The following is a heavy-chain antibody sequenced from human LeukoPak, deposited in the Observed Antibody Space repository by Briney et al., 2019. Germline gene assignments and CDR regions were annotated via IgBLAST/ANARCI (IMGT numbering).Heavy chain of an antibody. CDR1: GYTFTSYG. J-gene: IGHJ4*02. V-gene: IGHV1-18*01. Sequence: AASVKVSCKASGYTFTSYGISWVRQAPGQGLEWMGWISAYNGNTNYAQKLQGRVTMTTDTSTSTAYVELRSLRSDDTAVYYCARDVKEGYSSSWYPWDYWGQGTLVTVSS. D-gene: IGHD6-13*01. CDR2: ISAYNGNT. CDR3: ARDVKEGYSSSWYPWDY.